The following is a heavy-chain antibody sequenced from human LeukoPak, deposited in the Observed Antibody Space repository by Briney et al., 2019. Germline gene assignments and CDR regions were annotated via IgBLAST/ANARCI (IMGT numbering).Heavy chain of an antibody. CDR3: ARVWGLAVAGGEIEY. V-gene: IGHV3-48*02. Sequence: PGRSLRLSCAASGFIFSNYAMTWGCQAPGKGLEWDSYISSSGTTIYYADSVKGRFTISRDNAKNTLYLQMNSLRDEDTAVYYCARVWGLAVAGGEIEYWGQGTLVTVSS. CDR2: ISSSGTTI. CDR1: GFIFSNYA. J-gene: IGHJ4*02. D-gene: IGHD6-13*01.